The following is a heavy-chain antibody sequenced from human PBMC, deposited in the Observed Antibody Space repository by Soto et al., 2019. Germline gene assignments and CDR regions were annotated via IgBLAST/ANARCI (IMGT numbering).Heavy chain of an antibody. J-gene: IGHJ4*02. Sequence: QVQLQQWGAGLLKPSETLSLTCAVYGGSFSGYYWCWIRQPPGKGLEWIGEINHSGSTNYNPSLKSRVTISVDTSKNQFSLKLSSVTAADTAVYYCARQLRRYYFDYWGQGTLVTVSS. CDR2: INHSGST. D-gene: IGHD4-17*01. CDR1: GGSFSGYY. V-gene: IGHV4-34*01. CDR3: ARQLRRYYFDY.